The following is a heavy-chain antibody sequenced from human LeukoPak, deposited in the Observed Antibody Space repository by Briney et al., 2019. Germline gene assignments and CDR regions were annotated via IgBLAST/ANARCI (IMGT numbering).Heavy chain of an antibody. CDR2: ISSSSYI. D-gene: IGHD6-13*01. CDR1: GFTFSSYS. V-gene: IGHV3-21*01. Sequence: SGGSLRLSCAASGFTFSSYSMNWVRQAPGKGLEWVSSISSSSYIYYADSVKGRFTISRDNAKNSLYLQMNSLRAEDTAVYYCAKAGYSSSFTDHWGQGTLVTVSS. J-gene: IGHJ4*02. CDR3: AKAGYSSSFTDH.